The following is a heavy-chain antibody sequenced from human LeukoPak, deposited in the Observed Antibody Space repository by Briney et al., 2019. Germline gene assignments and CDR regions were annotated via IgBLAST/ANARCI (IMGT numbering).Heavy chain of an antibody. CDR1: GDSISNSGWS. J-gene: IGHJ5*01. Sequence: SETLSLTCILSGDSISNSGWSWGWIRQPPGKGLEWIGTMPYDENVADKGNPSYNPSLRSRGTISAVTSKNHLSLKVTSVTAADTASYYCARLTLTGVGGRGWFDSWGQGTLVIVSS. CDR2: MPYDENVADKGNP. V-gene: IGHV4-39*02. CDR3: ARLTLTGVGGRGWFDS. D-gene: IGHD3-3*01.